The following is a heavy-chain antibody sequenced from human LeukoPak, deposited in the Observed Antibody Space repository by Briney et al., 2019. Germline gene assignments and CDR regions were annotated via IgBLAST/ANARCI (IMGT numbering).Heavy chain of an antibody. CDR2: ISWNSGSI. V-gene: IGHV3-9*01. CDR1: GFTFDDYA. J-gene: IGHJ4*02. D-gene: IGHD5-18*01. CDR3: AKAGGGYSYGYRSYFDY. Sequence: PGRSLRLSCAASGFTFDDYAMHWVRQAPGKGLEWVSGISWNSGSIGYADSVKGRFTISRDNAKNSLYLQMNSLRAEDTALYYCAKAGGGYSYGYRSYFDYWGQGTLVTVSS.